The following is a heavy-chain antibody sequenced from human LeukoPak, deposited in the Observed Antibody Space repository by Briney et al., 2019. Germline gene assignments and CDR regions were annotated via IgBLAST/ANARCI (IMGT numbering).Heavy chain of an antibody. CDR1: GYTFTSYY. J-gene: IGHJ2*01. CDR2: INPSGGST. Sequence: ASVKVSCKASGYTFTSYYMHWVRQAPGQGLEWMGIINPSGGSTSYAQKFQGRVTMTRDTSTSTVYMELSSLRSEDTAVYYCTTVRLGRYDYVWGSFRYWCFDLWGRGTLVTVSS. CDR3: TTVRLGRYDYVWGSFRYWCFDL. V-gene: IGHV1-46*01. D-gene: IGHD3-16*02.